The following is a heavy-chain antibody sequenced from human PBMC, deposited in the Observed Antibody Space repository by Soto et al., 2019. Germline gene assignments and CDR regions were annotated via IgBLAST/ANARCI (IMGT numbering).Heavy chain of an antibody. D-gene: IGHD2-21*02. V-gene: IGHV4-61*01. CDR1: GGSISSFYYY. J-gene: IGHJ6*02. CDR2: MYNTGST. CDR3: ARDLWGYCGTDCYPLDV. Sequence: SDTLSLTCTVSGGSISSFYYYWSWIRQPPGKGLEWIGYMYNTGSTVYNPSFKSRVTISVDTSKNQFSLKLNSVTAADTAVYYCARDLWGYCGTDCYPLDVWGQGTTVTVSS.